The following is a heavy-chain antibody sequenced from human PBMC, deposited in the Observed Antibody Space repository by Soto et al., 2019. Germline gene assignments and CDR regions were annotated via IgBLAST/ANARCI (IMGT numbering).Heavy chain of an antibody. D-gene: IGHD4-17*01. Sequence: GGSLRLSCAASGFTFSSYWMHWVRQAPGKGLVWVSRINSDGSSTSYADSVKGRFTISRDNSKNTLYLQMNSLRAEDKAVYYCAREIYGGNSGYNWFDPWGQGTLVTVSS. CDR3: AREIYGGNSGYNWFDP. CDR1: GFTFSSYW. J-gene: IGHJ5*02. V-gene: IGHV3-74*01. CDR2: INSDGSST.